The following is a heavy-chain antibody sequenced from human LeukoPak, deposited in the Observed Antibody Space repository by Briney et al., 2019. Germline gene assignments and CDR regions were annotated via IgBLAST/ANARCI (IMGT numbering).Heavy chain of an antibody. J-gene: IGHJ3*02. D-gene: IGHD3-10*01. V-gene: IGHV1-2*02. Sequence: ASVKVSCKASGFTFTSSAMQWVRQAPGQGLEWMGWINPNSGGTNYAQKFQGRVTMTRDTSISTAYMELSRLRSDDTAVYYCAFEEGDLDIWGQGTMVTVSS. CDR3: AFEEGDLDI. CDR1: GFTFTSSA. CDR2: INPNSGGT.